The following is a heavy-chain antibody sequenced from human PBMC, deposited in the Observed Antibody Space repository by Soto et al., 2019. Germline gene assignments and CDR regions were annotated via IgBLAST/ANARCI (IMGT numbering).Heavy chain of an antibody. J-gene: IGHJ4*02. D-gene: IGHD4-17*01. Sequence: GGSLRLSCAASGFTFSTYWMTWVRQAPGKGLEWVANIKQDGSEEYYVDSVKGRLTISRDNAKNSLYLQMRSVRAEDTAVYFCASVPRNGDYLDYWGQGTLVTVSS. CDR2: IKQDGSEE. V-gene: IGHV3-7*03. CDR1: GFTFSTYW. CDR3: ASVPRNGDYLDY.